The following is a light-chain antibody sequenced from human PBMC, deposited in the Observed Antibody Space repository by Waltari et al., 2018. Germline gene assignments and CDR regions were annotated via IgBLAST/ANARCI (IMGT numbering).Light chain of an antibody. J-gene: IGKJ4*01. V-gene: IGKV3-15*01. CDR3: QQYDKWPLT. Sequence: EIVMTQSTATLSVSPGEGATISCGASQSLSSNLAWYQQKRGQAPRLLIYAASTRATGIPARFSGSGSGTEYTLTISSLQSEDFAVYYCQQYDKWPLTFGGGTKVEIK. CDR2: AAS. CDR1: QSLSSN.